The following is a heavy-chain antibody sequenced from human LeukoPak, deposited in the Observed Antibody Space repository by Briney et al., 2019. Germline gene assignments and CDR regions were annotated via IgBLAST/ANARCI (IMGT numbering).Heavy chain of an antibody. CDR1: GYTFTGYY. V-gene: IGHV1-2*02. J-gene: IGHJ4*02. CDR3: ARGGYSVCDPFDY. Sequence: ASVKVSCKASGYTFTGYYMHWVRLAPGQGLEWMGWINPTSGGINYAQKFQGRVTMTRDTSISTAYMELSRLRSDDTAVYYCARGGYSVCDPFDYWGQGTLVTVSS. CDR2: INPTSGGI. D-gene: IGHD5/OR15-5a*01.